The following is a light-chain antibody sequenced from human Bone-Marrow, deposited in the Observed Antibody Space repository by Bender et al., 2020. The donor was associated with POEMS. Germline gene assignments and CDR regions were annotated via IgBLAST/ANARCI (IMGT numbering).Light chain of an antibody. J-gene: IGLJ3*02. CDR2: EDT. V-gene: IGLV2-14*02. CDR3: VAWDASLNGWV. Sequence: QSALTQPASVSGTPGQSITISCTGTGSDIGSYNLVSWYQQRPGKAPKLLIYEDTERPSGVPDRFSGSKSGTSASLAITGLQSDDEAIYFCVAWDASLNGWVFGGGTKLTVL. CDR1: GSDIGSYNL.